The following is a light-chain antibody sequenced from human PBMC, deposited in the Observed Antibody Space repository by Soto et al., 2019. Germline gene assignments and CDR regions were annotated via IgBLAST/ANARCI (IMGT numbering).Light chain of an antibody. V-gene: IGLV2-14*01. Sequence: QSALTQPASVSGSPGQSITISCTGTSSDVGGYNHVSWYQQHPGKAPKLIIYEVRNRPSGVSNRFSGSKSGNTASLTISGLQAEDEADYYCLSYTTSSSYVFGTGTKLTVL. J-gene: IGLJ1*01. CDR3: LSYTTSSSYV. CDR1: SSDVGGYNH. CDR2: EVR.